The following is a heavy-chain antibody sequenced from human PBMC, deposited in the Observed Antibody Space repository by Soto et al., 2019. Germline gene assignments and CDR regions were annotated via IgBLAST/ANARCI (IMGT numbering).Heavy chain of an antibody. Sequence: SETLSLTCAVYGGSFSGYYWSWIRQPPGKGLEGIGEINHSGSTNYNPSLKSRVTISVDTSKNQFSLKLSSVTAADTAVYYCARGSRARNRYFHWLTWFDPWDPGTLVTVSS. J-gene: IGHJ5*02. CDR2: INHSGST. CDR3: ARGSRARNRYFHWLTWFDP. D-gene: IGHD3-9*01. V-gene: IGHV4-34*01. CDR1: GGSFSGYY.